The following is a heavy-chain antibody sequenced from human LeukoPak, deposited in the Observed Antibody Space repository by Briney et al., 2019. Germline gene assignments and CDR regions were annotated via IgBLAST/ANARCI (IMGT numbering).Heavy chain of an antibody. J-gene: IGHJ5*02. Sequence: PGGSLRLSCVVSGFSFNNSGMHWVRQAPGKGLEWVAFVRSAGSNKYYADSVRGRFTISRDNAKNSLYLQMNSLRAEDTAVYYCAGRSASSWYHWGQGTLVTVSS. CDR3: AGRSASSWYH. CDR2: VRSAGSNK. CDR1: GFSFNNSG. D-gene: IGHD6-13*01. V-gene: IGHV3-30*02.